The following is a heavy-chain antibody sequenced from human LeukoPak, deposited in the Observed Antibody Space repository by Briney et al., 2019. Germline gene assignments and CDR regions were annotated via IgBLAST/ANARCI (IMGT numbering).Heavy chain of an antibody. CDR2: IYSGGST. CDR1: GFTFSDYY. CDR3: ARTADFDY. Sequence: GGSLRLSCAASGFTFSDYYMSWIRQAPGKGLEWVSVIYSGGSTYYADSVKGRFTISRDNSKNTLYLQMNSLRAEDTAVYYCARTADFDYWGQGTLVTVSS. V-gene: IGHV3-66*02. J-gene: IGHJ4*02.